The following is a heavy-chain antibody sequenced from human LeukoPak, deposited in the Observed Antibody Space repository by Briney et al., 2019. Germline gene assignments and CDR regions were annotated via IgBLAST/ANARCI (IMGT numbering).Heavy chain of an antibody. Sequence: AASVKVSCKASGGTFSSYAISWVRQAPGQGLEWMGGIIPIFGTANYAQKFQGRVTITADESTSTAYMELSSLRSEDTAVYYCAGADGGSWPFDPWGQGTLVTVSS. CDR2: IIPIFGTA. CDR3: AGADGGSWPFDP. D-gene: IGHD6-13*01. CDR1: GGTFSSYA. V-gene: IGHV1-69*13. J-gene: IGHJ5*02.